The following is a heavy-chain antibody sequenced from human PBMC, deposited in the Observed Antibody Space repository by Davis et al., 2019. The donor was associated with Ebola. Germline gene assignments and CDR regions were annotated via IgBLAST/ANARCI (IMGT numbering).Heavy chain of an antibody. CDR2: ISGSGGST. CDR1: GFTFSSYA. V-gene: IGHV3-23*01. J-gene: IGHJ4*02. CDR3: ASDLTIAVAGY. D-gene: IGHD6-19*01. Sequence: GESLKISCAASGFTFSSYAMSWVRQAPGKGLEWVSAISGSGGSTYYADSVKGRFTISRDNSKNTLYLQMNSLRAEDTAVYYCASDLTIAVAGYWGQGTLVTVSS.